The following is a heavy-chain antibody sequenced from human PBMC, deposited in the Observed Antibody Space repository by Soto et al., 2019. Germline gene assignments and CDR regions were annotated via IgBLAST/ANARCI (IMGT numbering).Heavy chain of an antibody. J-gene: IGHJ4*02. D-gene: IGHD3-3*01. CDR1: GGTFIRYA. Sequence: SVKVSCKASGGTFIRYAISWVRQAPGQGPEWMGGIIPIYGTVNYAQKFQGRVTITADKSTGTAYMELSSLRSEDTAVYYCARVGYDFWSADNAYYFDYWGQGTLVTVSS. CDR2: IIPIYGTV. CDR3: ARVGYDFWSADNAYYFDY. V-gene: IGHV1-69*06.